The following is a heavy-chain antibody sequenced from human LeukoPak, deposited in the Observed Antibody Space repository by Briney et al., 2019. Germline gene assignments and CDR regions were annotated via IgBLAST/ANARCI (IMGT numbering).Heavy chain of an antibody. CDR3: ARDRVVTTDPDAFDI. CDR1: GYTFTSYY. Sequence: GASVKVSCKASGYTFTSYYMHWVRQAPGQGLEWMGIINPSGGSTSYAQKSQGRVTMTRDTSTSTVYMELSSLRSEDTAVYYCARDRVVTTDPDAFDIWGQGTMVTVSS. D-gene: IGHD2-21*02. J-gene: IGHJ3*02. CDR2: INPSGGST. V-gene: IGHV1-46*01.